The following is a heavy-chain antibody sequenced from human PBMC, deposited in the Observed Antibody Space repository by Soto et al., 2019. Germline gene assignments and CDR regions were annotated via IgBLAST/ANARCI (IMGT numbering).Heavy chain of an antibody. CDR3: ARESIVGATRFDP. CDR1: GDSVNSGSYY. J-gene: IGHJ5*02. D-gene: IGHD1-26*01. CDR2: IYHIGTT. V-gene: IGHV4-61*01. Sequence: SETLSLTCTVSGDSVNSGSYYWTWIRQAPGKGLEWLGYIYHIGTTGYNPSLKSRATISLDTSKSQFSLRLTSVTAADTAVYFCARESIVGATRFDPWGHGTLVTVSS.